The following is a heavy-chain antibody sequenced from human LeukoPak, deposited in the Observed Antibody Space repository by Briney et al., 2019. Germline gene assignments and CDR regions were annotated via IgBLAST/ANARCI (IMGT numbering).Heavy chain of an antibody. CDR2: INPSGGRT. Sequence: ASVKVSCKASGYTFTSYYIDWVRQAPGRGLEWMGIINPSGGRTTYAQKFQGRVTMTRDTSTSTVYMEMSGLRSEDTAVYYCRREGEYDVRKPGGDYWGQGTLVIVSS. CDR3: RREGEYDVRKPGGDY. CDR1: GYTFTSYY. V-gene: IGHV1-46*01. D-gene: IGHD3-10*01. J-gene: IGHJ4*02.